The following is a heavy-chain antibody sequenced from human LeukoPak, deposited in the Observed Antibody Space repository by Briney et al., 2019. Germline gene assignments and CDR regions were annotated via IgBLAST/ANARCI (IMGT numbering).Heavy chain of an antibody. CDR1: GGSFSGYY. CDR3: ARLFLKGWSNYYYYGMDV. CDR2: INHSGST. Sequence: PSETLSLTCAVYGGSFSGYYWSWIRQPPGKGLEWIGEINHSGSTNYNPSLKSRVTISVDTSKNQFSLKLSSVAAADTAVYYCARLFLKGWSNYYYYGMDVWGQGTTVTVSS. J-gene: IGHJ6*02. D-gene: IGHD3-22*01. V-gene: IGHV4-34*01.